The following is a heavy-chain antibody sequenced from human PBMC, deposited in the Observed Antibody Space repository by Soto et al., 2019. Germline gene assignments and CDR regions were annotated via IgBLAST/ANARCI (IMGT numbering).Heavy chain of an antibody. J-gene: IGHJ6*02. D-gene: IGHD5-12*01. Sequence: GASVKVSCKASGYTFTSYYMHWVRRAPGQGXEWMGIINPSGGSTSYAQKFQGRVTMTRDTSTSTVYMELSSLRSEDTAVYYCARGGSRDGYNFRYYYYYGMDVWGQGTTVTVSS. CDR3: ARGGSRDGYNFRYYYYYGMDV. CDR2: INPSGGST. CDR1: GYTFTSYY. V-gene: IGHV1-46*01.